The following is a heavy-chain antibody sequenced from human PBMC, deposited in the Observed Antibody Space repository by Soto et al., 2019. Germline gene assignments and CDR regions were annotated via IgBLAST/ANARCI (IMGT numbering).Heavy chain of an antibody. CDR3: ATKPLEFWNCFDS. CDR1: GASVSSDTHY. Sequence: SETLSLTCTVSGASVSSDTHYWAWVRQPLGKGLEWIGCVYYSGRTYYNPSLKSRVSISIDTSKNQFSVMLTSMTAADTAIYFCATKPLEFWNCFDSWGQGTLVTVSS. CDR2: VYYSGRT. V-gene: IGHV4-39*01. J-gene: IGHJ5*01. D-gene: IGHD1-1*01.